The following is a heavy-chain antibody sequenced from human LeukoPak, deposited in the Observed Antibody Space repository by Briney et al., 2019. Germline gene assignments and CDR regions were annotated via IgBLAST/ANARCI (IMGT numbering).Heavy chain of an antibody. D-gene: IGHD3-10*01. CDR2: IYYSGST. Sequence: SETLSLTCTVSGGSISSYYWSWIRQPPGKGLEWIGYIYYSGSTYYNPSLKSRVTISVDTSKNQFSLKLSSVTAADTAVYYCARSLGYYGSGSYWAFDIWGQGTMVTVSS. CDR1: GGSISSYY. V-gene: IGHV4-59*06. CDR3: ARSLGYYGSGSYWAFDI. J-gene: IGHJ3*02.